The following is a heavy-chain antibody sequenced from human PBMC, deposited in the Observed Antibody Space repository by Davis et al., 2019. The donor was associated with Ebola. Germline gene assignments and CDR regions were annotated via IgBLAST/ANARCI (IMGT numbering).Heavy chain of an antibody. V-gene: IGHV3-11*06. CDR3: ARVKGDYGMDV. CDR2: FSSSSSYT. CDR1: GFPFRPYY. J-gene: IGHJ6*02. Sequence: GGSLRPSCAAPGFPFRPYYMSWIRQAPGQGLEWAAYFSSSSSYTNYADSVKGRFTISRDNAKNSLYLQMNSLRAEDTAVYYCARVKGDYGMDVWGQGTTVTVSS.